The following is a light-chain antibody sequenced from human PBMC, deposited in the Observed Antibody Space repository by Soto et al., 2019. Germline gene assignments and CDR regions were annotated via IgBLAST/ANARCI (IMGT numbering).Light chain of an antibody. CDR3: CSYAGSPRYV. V-gene: IGLV2-11*01. CDR2: DVS. J-gene: IGLJ1*01. Sequence: QSALTQPRSVSGSPGQSVTISCTGTSSDVGGYNYVSWYQQHPGKAPKVMIYDVSERPSGVPDRFSGSKSGNTASLTISGLQAEDEAEYDCCSYAGSPRYVLGTGTQLTVL. CDR1: SSDVGGYNY.